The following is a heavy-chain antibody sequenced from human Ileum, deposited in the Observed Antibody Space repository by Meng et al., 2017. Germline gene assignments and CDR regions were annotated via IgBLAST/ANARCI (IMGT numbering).Heavy chain of an antibody. CDR1: GDSISSSDW. V-gene: IGHV4-4*02. D-gene: IGHD2-21*01. Sequence: VPLQWSGPGLVHPSGTRFLTCAVSGDSISSSDWWSWVRQPPGKGLKWIGEISQESGRTNYNPSLKSRVTISLDKTKNQFSLNLNSVTAADTAVYYCVRNEGYSLGDWGQGTLVTVSS. J-gene: IGHJ4*02. CDR2: ISQESGRT. CDR3: VRNEGYSLGD.